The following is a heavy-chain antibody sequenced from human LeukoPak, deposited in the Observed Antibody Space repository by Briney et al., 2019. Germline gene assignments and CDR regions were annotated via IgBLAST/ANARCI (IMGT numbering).Heavy chain of an antibody. J-gene: IGHJ4*02. V-gene: IGHV4-31*03. CDR2: IYYSGST. Sequence: PSQTLSLTCTVSGGSISSGGYYWSWIRQHPGKGLEWIGYIYYSGSTYYNPSLKSRVTISVDTSKNQFSLKLSSVTAADTAVYYCAREVRGALNYYFDYWGQGTLVTVSS. D-gene: IGHD3-10*01. CDR3: AREVRGALNYYFDY. CDR1: GGSISSGGYY.